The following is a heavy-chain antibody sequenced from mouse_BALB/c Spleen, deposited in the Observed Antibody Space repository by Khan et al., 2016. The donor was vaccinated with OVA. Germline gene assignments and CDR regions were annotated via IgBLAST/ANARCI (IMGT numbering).Heavy chain of an antibody. Sequence: VQLQESGPGLVAPSQSLSITCTVSGFSLTSYGVHWVRQPPGKGLEWLVVIWSDGSTNYNSVLKSRLSISKDNSKSQVFLKMNSLQNDDTAIYYCARWFDGYSSLYAMDYWGQGTSVTVSS. V-gene: IGHV2-6*02. CDR2: IWSDGST. CDR3: ARWFDGYSSLYAMDY. J-gene: IGHJ4*01. D-gene: IGHD2-3*01. CDR1: GFSLTSYG.